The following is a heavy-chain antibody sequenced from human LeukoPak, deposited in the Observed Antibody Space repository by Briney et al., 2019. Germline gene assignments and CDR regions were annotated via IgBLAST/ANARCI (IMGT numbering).Heavy chain of an antibody. CDR1: GGSVSDFY. D-gene: IGHD6-13*01. Sequence: SEILSLTCGVQGGSVSDFYWSWIRQAPGKGLEWIGDISHSGTTNYNPSLKSRVTISVDTSKNQFSLKLSSVTAADTAVYYCARGKGIAAAGSTHYYYYGMDVWGQGTTVTVSS. V-gene: IGHV4-34*01. CDR3: ARGKGIAAAGSTHYYYYGMDV. J-gene: IGHJ6*02. CDR2: ISHSGTT.